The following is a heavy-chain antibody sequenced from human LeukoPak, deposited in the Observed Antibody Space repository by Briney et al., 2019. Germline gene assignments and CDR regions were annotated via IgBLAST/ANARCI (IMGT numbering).Heavy chain of an antibody. V-gene: IGHV4-4*07. CDR1: GGSISSYY. Sequence: SSETLSLTCTVSGGSISSYYWSWIRQPAGKGLEWIGRIYTSGSTNYNPSLKSRVTMPVDTSKNQFSLKLSSVTAADTAVYYCARGDIVVVPAPRSIQGFDPWGQGTLVTVSS. D-gene: IGHD2-2*01. J-gene: IGHJ5*02. CDR2: IYTSGST. CDR3: ARGDIVVVPAPRSIQGFDP.